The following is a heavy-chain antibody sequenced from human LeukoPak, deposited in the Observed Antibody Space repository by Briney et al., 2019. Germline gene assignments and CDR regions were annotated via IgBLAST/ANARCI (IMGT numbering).Heavy chain of an antibody. Sequence: GGSLRLSCAASGFTFSSYAMSWVRQAPGKGLEWVSAISGSGGSTYYADSVKGRFTISRDNSKNTLYLQMNSLRAEDTAVYYCAKTFYSSSWSGRFDPWGQGTLVTVSS. J-gene: IGHJ5*02. D-gene: IGHD6-13*01. CDR2: ISGSGGST. V-gene: IGHV3-23*01. CDR1: GFTFSSYA. CDR3: AKTFYSSSWSGRFDP.